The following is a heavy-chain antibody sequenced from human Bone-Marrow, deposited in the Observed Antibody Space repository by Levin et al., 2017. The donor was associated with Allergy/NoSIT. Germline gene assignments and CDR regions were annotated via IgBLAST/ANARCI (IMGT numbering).Heavy chain of an antibody. V-gene: IGHV4-59*01. J-gene: IGHJ6*02. D-gene: IGHD6-19*01. CDR2: IYYTGST. Sequence: SETLSLTCTVSGGSISSSYWSWIRQPPGKGLEWIGCIYYTGSTHYNPSLKSRVTISVDTSKNHFSLKLSSVTAADTAVYYCARVHKERWLDTSYSYRGMDVWGQGTTVTVSS. CDR3: ARVHKERWLDTSYSYRGMDV. CDR1: GGSISSSY.